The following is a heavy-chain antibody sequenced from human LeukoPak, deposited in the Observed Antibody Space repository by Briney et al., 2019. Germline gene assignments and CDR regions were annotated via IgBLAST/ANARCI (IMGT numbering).Heavy chain of an antibody. CDR1: GYTFTGYY. V-gene: IGHV1-2*02. CDR2: FNPNSGRT. CDR3: ARSIAVAGLPHYYYYMDV. J-gene: IGHJ6*03. D-gene: IGHD6-19*01. Sequence: GASVKVSCKASGYTFTGYYMHWVRQAPGQGLEWMGWFNPNSGRTNYAQNLQGRVTMTRDTSISTAYMELSRLRSDDTAVYYCARSIAVAGLPHYYYYMDVWGKGATVTVSS.